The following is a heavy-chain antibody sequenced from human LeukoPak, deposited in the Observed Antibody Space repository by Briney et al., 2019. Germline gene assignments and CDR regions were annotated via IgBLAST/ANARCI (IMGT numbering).Heavy chain of an antibody. D-gene: IGHD3-16*02. V-gene: IGHV3-30*04. CDR2: ISYDGSNK. CDR1: GFTFSSYA. Sequence: GRSLRLSCAASGFTFSSYAMHWVRQAPGKGLEWVAVISYDGSNKYYADSVKGRFTISRDNSKNTLYLQMNSLRAEDTAVYYCARDLNTDYDYVWGSYRQNYYYGMDVWGKGITVTVSS. J-gene: IGHJ6*04. CDR3: ARDLNTDYDYVWGSYRQNYYYGMDV.